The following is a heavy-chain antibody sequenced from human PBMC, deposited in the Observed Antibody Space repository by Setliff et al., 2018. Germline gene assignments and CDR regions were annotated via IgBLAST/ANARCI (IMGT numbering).Heavy chain of an antibody. D-gene: IGHD3-10*01. CDR2: IFYSDTA. CDR1: GGSIGPHY. J-gene: IGHJ6*03. V-gene: IGHV4-59*11. Sequence: KPSETLSLTCTVSGGSIGPHYWSWIRQAPGKGLEWIGHIFYSDTAKYNPSLGSRAAISVDSSKNQFSLKLRSVTAADTAVYYCARDRSTVIRGVTSFFYYYMDVWGGGTTVTVSS. CDR3: ARDRSTVIRGVTSFFYYYMDV.